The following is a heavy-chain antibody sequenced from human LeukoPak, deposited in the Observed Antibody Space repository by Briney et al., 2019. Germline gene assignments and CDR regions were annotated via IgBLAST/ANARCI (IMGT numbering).Heavy chain of an antibody. CDR3: VRGDWYFES. J-gene: IGHJ4*02. V-gene: IGHV3-7*04. CDR1: GFNFSDSR. Sequence: PAGSLRLSCATSGFNFSDSRMTWVRQAPGKVLQWVANINRDGTEKHFLDSVEGRFPISRDNAKKSLYLLMNSLRPKDTAVYFCVRGDWYFESWGQGTLVTVSS. D-gene: IGHD2-21*01. CDR2: INRDGTEK.